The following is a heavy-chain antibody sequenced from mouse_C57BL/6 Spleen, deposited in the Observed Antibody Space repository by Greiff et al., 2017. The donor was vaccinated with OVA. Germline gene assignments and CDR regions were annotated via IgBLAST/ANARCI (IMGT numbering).Heavy chain of an antibody. CDR3: ARQGIYYDLYYYAMDY. J-gene: IGHJ4*01. CDR1: GFTFSDYY. D-gene: IGHD2-4*01. V-gene: IGHV5-12*01. Sequence: EVMLVESGGGLVQPGGSLKLSCAASGFTFSDYYMYWVRQTPEKRLEWVAYISNGGGSTYYPDTVKGRSTISRDNAKNTLYLQMSRLKSEDTAMYYCARQGIYYDLYYYAMDYWGQGTSVTVSS. CDR2: ISNGGGST.